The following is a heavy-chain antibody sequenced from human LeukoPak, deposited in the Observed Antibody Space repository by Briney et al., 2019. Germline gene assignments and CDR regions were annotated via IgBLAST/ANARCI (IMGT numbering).Heavy chain of an antibody. J-gene: IGHJ6*03. CDR3: AMLKYYYYMDV. V-gene: IGHV4-39*01. Sequence: PSETLSLTCTVSGGSISSSNYYWGWIRQPPGKGLEWIGSIYYSGSTSYNPSLKSRITISVDTSKNQFSLKLSSVTAADTAVYYCAMLKYYYYMDVWGKGTTVTISS. D-gene: IGHD4/OR15-4a*01. CDR2: IYYSGST. CDR1: GGSISSSNYY.